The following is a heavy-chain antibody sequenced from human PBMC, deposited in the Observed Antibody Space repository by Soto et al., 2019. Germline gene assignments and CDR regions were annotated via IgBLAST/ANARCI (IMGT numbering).Heavy chain of an antibody. D-gene: IGHD3-10*01. CDR3: ARSLYGSGSYYYYGMDV. Sequence: SVKVSCKASGGTFSSSAISWVRQAPGQGLEWMGGIIPIFGTANYAQKFQGRVTITADESTSTAYMEVSSLRFEDSAVYYCARSLYGSGSYYYYGMDVWGQGTTVTV. V-gene: IGHV1-69*13. CDR1: GGTFSSSA. J-gene: IGHJ6*02. CDR2: IIPIFGTA.